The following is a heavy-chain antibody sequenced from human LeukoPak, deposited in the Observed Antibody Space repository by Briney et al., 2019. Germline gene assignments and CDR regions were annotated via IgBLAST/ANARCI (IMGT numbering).Heavy chain of an antibody. D-gene: IGHD6-19*01. V-gene: IGHV3-21*01. Sequence: GGSLRLSCAASGFTFSSYSMNWVRQAPGKGLEWVSSISSSSSYIYYADSVKGRFTISRDNAKNSLYLQMNSLRAEDTAVYYCARGIAVAGTATTRDYWGQGTLVTVSS. CDR2: ISSSSSYI. CDR3: ARGIAVAGTATTRDY. CDR1: GFTFSSYS. J-gene: IGHJ4*02.